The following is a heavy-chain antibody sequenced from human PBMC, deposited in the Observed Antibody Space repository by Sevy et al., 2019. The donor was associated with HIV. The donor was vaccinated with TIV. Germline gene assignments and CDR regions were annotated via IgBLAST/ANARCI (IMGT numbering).Heavy chain of an antibody. CDR3: AKVYYYDSGTVIPRGMDV. D-gene: IGHD3-10*01. J-gene: IGHJ6*02. CDR1: GFTFSSYD. V-gene: IGHV3-23*01. Sequence: GGSLRLSCTASGFTFSSYDMNWVRQAPGKGLEWVSAISGSGFSTNYAGSVKGRFTISRDISKTTLYLQMNSLRAEDTAVYYCAKVYYYDSGTVIPRGMDVWGQGTTVTVSS. CDR2: ISGSGFST.